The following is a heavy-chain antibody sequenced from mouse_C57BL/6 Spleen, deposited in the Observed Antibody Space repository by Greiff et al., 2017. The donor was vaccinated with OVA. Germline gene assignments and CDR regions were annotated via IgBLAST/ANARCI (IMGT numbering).Heavy chain of an antibody. CDR3: ARNGNYVGTFDY. V-gene: IGHV2-2*01. D-gene: IGHD2-1*01. J-gene: IGHJ2*01. Sequence: QVQLKESGPGLVQPSQSLSITCTVSGFSLTSYGVHWVRQSPGKGLAWLGVIWRGGSTDYNAAFISRLSISKDNSKSQVFFKMNRMQADDTAIYYCARNGNYVGTFDYWGQGTTLTVSS. CDR2: IWRGGST. CDR1: GFSLTSYG.